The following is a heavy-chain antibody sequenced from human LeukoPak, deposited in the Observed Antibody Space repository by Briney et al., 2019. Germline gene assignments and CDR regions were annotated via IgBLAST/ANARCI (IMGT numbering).Heavy chain of an antibody. D-gene: IGHD3-22*01. V-gene: IGHV3-53*01. Sequence: GGSLRLSCAASGFTVSSNYMSWVRQAPGKGLEWVSVIYSGGSTYYADSVKGRFIISRDNSKNTLYLQMNSLRAEDTAVYYCARYYYDSSGYYYWFDPWGQGTLVTVSS. J-gene: IGHJ5*02. CDR2: IYSGGST. CDR3: ARYYYDSSGYYYWFDP. CDR1: GFTVSSNY.